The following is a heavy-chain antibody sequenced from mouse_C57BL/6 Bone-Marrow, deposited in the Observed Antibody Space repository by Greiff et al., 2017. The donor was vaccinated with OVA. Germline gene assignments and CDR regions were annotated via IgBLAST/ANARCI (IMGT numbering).Heavy chain of an antibody. D-gene: IGHD1-1*01. CDR3: ARGRYYGSRGAY. Sequence: VQLQQPGAELVKPGASVKMSCKASGYTFTSYWITWVKQRPGQGLEWIGDIYPGSGSTNYNEKFKSKATLTVDTSSSTAYMQLSSLTSEDSAVYYCARGRYYGSRGAYWGQGTLVTVSA. V-gene: IGHV1-55*01. J-gene: IGHJ3*01. CDR2: IYPGSGST. CDR1: GYTFTSYW.